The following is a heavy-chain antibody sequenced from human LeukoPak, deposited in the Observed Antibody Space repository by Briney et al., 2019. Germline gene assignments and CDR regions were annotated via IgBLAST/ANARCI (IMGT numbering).Heavy chain of an antibody. Sequence: SEALPLTFAFYGGSFSGYYWSWIRQPPAKGREGMGEINHSGSTNYNPSLKSRVTISVDTSKNQFSLKQSTVNAADTAVYYCARVETYGALDYWGQGTLVTVSS. V-gene: IGHV4-34*01. J-gene: IGHJ4*02. CDR2: INHSGST. CDR1: GGSFSGYY. D-gene: IGHD4-17*01. CDR3: ARVETYGALDY.